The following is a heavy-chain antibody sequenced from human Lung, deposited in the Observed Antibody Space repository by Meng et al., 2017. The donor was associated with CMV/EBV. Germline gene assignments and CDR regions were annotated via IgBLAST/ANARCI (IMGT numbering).Heavy chain of an antibody. Sequence: QVQLRESVPALLKPSGPLSRTCAVSGDSITNHNWWAWVRQPPGKGLEWIGEIPHRGSSAYNPSLTSRVSMSIDKSKNQFSLKLTSVTAADTAVYHCLRRSGGSVWGQGTLVTVSS. D-gene: IGHD3-10*01. V-gene: IGHV4-4*02. CDR2: IPHRGSS. CDR3: LRRSGGSV. CDR1: GDSITNHNW. J-gene: IGHJ1*01.